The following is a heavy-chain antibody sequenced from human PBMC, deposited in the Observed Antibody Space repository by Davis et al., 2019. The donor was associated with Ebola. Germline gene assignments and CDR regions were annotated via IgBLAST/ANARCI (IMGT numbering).Heavy chain of an antibody. V-gene: IGHV3-23*01. Sequence: THYAGSVKGRFTVSRHNSKNTVYLQMNDMSAEDTAISYCAKDGDIMTTTTFCDVWGQGILVTVSS. CDR2: T. CDR3: AKDGDIMTTTTFCDV. J-gene: IGHJ4*02. D-gene: IGHD3-10*01.